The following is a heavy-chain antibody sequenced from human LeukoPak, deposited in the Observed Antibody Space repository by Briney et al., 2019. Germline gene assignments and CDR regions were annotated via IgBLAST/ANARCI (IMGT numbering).Heavy chain of an antibody. CDR2: ISAYNGNT. Sequence: GASVKVSCKASGYTFTSYGISWVRQAPGQGREWMGWISAYNGNTNYAQKLQGRVTMTTDTSTSTAYMELRSLRSDDTAVYYCARGYSSTLGYYYMDVWGKGTTVTVSS. J-gene: IGHJ6*03. CDR3: ARGYSSTLGYYYMDV. D-gene: IGHD6-13*01. V-gene: IGHV1-18*01. CDR1: GYTFTSYG.